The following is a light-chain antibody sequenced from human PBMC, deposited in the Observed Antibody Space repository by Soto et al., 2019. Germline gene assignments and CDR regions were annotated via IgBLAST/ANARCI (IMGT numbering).Light chain of an antibody. J-gene: IGKJ1*01. Sequence: EIVLTQSPGTLSLSPGKRVTLSCRASQSISSNYLAWHQQKPGQAPRLLIYGASSRASGLPHRFSGSGSGTDFPLTISRLEPEDFGVYYCQVYDSAPRTFGQGTQVEVQ. V-gene: IGKV3-20*01. CDR2: GAS. CDR3: QVYDSAPRT. CDR1: QSISSNY.